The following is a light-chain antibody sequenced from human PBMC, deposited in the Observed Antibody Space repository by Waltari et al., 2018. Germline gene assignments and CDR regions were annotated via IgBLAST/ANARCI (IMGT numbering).Light chain of an antibody. CDR3: LSYTTSYTWL. Sequence: QSALTQPASVSGSPGQSLTISCAGSSSDLGPSDVVTWYQQLPGTVPKLILFDVNKRPSGISARFSGSKSGNTASLTISGLLPEDEADYFCLSYTTSYTWLFGGGTRVTVL. J-gene: IGLJ3*02. V-gene: IGLV2-14*03. CDR2: DVN. CDR1: SSDLGPSDV.